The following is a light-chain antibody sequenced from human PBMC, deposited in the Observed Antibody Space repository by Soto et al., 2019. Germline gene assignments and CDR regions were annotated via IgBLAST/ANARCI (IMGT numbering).Light chain of an antibody. V-gene: IGKV1-5*03. J-gene: IGKJ2*03. CDR1: QNINTW. CDR2: KAS. CDR3: QQYNHYYS. Sequence: DIQLTQSPSTLSASVGDRVTITCRASQNINTWLAWYQQKPGKAPKVLIYKASSLEGGVPSRFSGSGSGTEFTLTISSLQPDDFASYYCQQYNHYYSFGQGTKLEIK.